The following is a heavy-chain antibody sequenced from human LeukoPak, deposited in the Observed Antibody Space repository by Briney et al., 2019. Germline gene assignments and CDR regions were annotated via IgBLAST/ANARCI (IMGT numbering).Heavy chain of an antibody. CDR2: ISHSGST. D-gene: IGHD3-16*02. V-gene: IGHV4-34*01. Sequence: PSETLSLTCAVYGGSFSGYYWSWIRQPPGKGLEWIGEISHSGSTNYNPSLKSRVTISVDTSKNQFSLKLSSVTAADTAVYYCARDEYYDYVWGSYRYFRYWGQGTLVTVSS. J-gene: IGHJ4*02. CDR3: ARDEYYDYVWGSYRYFRY. CDR1: GGSFSGYY.